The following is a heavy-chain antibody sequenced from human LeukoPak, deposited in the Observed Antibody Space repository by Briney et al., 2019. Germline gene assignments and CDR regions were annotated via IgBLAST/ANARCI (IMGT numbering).Heavy chain of an antibody. Sequence: GGSLRLSCAASGFTFDDYAMQWVRQAPGKGLEGVSGINWNSDRKEYADVVKGRFNISRENAKKSLHLQVNSLRAEETAWDYCSKAGGSGYYNDAFDIWGQGTMDTVS. V-gene: IGHV3-9*01. CDR2: INWNSDRK. D-gene: IGHD3-22*01. CDR1: GFTFDDYA. J-gene: IGHJ3*02. CDR3: SKAGGSGYYNDAFDI.